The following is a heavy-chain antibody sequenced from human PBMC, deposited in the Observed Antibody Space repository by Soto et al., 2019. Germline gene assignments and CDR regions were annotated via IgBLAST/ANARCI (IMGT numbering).Heavy chain of an antibody. J-gene: IGHJ3*02. CDR2: INPNSGGT. V-gene: IGHV1-2*04. CDR1: GYTFTGYY. D-gene: IGHD2-8*01. Sequence: ASVKVSCKASGYTFTGYYMHWVRQAPGQGLEWMGWINPNSGGTNYAQKFQGWVTMTRDTSISTAYMELSRLRSDDTAVYYCARAGYCTNGVCLEPGRGAFDIWGQGTMVTVSS. CDR3: ARAGYCTNGVCLEPGRGAFDI.